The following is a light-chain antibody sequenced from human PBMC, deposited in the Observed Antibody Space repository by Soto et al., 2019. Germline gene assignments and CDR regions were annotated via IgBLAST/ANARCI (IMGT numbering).Light chain of an antibody. V-gene: IGKV1-8*01. CDR1: QGISSY. CDR2: AAS. CDR3: QQYCSYPLT. Sequence: AIRMTQSPSSFSASTGDRVTITCRASQGISSYLAWYQQKPGKAPKLLIYAASTLQSGVPSRFSGSGSGTDFTLTISCLQSEDFATYYCQQYCSYPLTFGGGT. J-gene: IGKJ4*01.